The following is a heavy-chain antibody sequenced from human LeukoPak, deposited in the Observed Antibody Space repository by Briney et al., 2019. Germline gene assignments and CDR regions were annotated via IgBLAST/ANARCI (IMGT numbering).Heavy chain of an antibody. Sequence: TSQTLSLTCTVSGGSISSGSYYWSWIRQPAGKGLEWIGRIYTSGSTNYNPSLKSRVTISVDTSKNQFSLKLSSVTAADTAVYYCARGRRYIDITMSYDYYYYYMDVWGKGTTVTVSS. CDR3: ARGRRYIDITMSYDYYYYYMDV. D-gene: IGHD3-10*02. CDR2: IYTSGST. V-gene: IGHV4-61*02. J-gene: IGHJ6*03. CDR1: GGSISSGSYY.